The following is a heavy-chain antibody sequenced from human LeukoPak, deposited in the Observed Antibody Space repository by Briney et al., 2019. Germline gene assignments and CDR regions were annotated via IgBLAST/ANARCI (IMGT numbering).Heavy chain of an antibody. Sequence: GGSLRLSCAASGFSVSSNYMSWVRQAPGKGLGWVSVIYRGGSTYYADFVKGRFTISRDNSKNTLFLQMNSLTAEDTAMFYCARSRLDAFDIWGQGTMVTVSS. CDR3: ARSRLDAFDI. CDR2: IYRGGST. CDR1: GFSVSSNY. J-gene: IGHJ3*02. V-gene: IGHV3-53*01. D-gene: IGHD6-19*01.